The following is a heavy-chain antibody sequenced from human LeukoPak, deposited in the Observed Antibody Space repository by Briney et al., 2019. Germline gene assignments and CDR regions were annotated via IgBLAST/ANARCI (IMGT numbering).Heavy chain of an antibody. CDR2: INPSGGST. Sequence: ASVKVSCKASGFTFTNYNLHWVRQAPGQGLEWMGIINPSGGSTSYAQKFQGRVTMTRDTSISTAYMELSRLRSGDTAVCYFARVEALRYFDWLSPMGDYWGQGTLVTVSS. D-gene: IGHD3-9*01. CDR3: ARVEALRYFDWLSPMGDY. J-gene: IGHJ4*02. CDR1: GFTFTNYN. V-gene: IGHV1-46*01.